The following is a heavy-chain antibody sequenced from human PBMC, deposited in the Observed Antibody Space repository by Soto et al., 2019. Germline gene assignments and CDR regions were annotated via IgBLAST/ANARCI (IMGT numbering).Heavy chain of an antibody. CDR3: ARVSSGSYRSGWFDP. J-gene: IGHJ5*02. CDR2: IYTSGST. Sequence: SETLSLTCAVSGGAFSSYYWSWIRQPAGKGLEWIGRIYTSGSTNYNPSLKSRVTMSVDTSKNQFSLKLSSVTAADTAVYYCARVSSGSYRSGWFDPWGQGTLVTVSS. CDR1: GGAFSSYY. D-gene: IGHD1-26*01. V-gene: IGHV4-4*07.